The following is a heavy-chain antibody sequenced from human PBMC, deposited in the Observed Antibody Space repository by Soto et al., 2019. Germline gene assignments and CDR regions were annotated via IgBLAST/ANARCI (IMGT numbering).Heavy chain of an antibody. CDR2: ISSSSSYT. CDR3: ARDPTVVAATVYWYFVL. V-gene: IGHV3-11*06. D-gene: IGHD2-15*01. J-gene: IGHJ2*01. CDR1: GFTFSDYY. Sequence: QVQLVESGGGLVKPGGSLRLSCAASGFTFSDYYMSWIRQAPGKGLEWVSYISSSSSYTNYADSVKGRFTISRDNAKNSQYLQMNGRRAEDAAVYYCARDPTVVAATVYWYFVLWGRGTLVTVSS.